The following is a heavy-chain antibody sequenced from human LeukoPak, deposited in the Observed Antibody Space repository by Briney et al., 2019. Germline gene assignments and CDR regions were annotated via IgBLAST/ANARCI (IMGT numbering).Heavy chain of an antibody. CDR3: AKAYSSSWYVEDAFDI. D-gene: IGHD6-13*01. V-gene: IGHV3-30*18. CDR1: GFTFSSYG. Sequence: PGGSLRLSCAASGFTFSSYGMHWVRQAPGKGLEWVAVISYDGSNKYYADSVKGRFTISRDNSKNTLYLQMNSLRAEDTAVYYCAKAYSSSWYVEDAFDIWGQGTMVTVSS. CDR2: ISYDGSNK. J-gene: IGHJ3*02.